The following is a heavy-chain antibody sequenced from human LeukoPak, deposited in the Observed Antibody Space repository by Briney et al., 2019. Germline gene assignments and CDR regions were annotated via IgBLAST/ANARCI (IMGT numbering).Heavy chain of an antibody. J-gene: IGHJ4*02. CDR2: FNPNSGGT. Sequence: ASVKVSCKASGYTFTGYYMHWVRQAPGQGLEWMGWFNPNSGGTNYAQKFQGRVTMTRDTSISTAYMELSRLRSDDTAVYYCVRPSYDSSGYYPTHFDYWGQGTLVTVSS. V-gene: IGHV1-2*02. CDR1: GYTFTGYY. D-gene: IGHD3-22*01. CDR3: VRPSYDSSGYYPTHFDY.